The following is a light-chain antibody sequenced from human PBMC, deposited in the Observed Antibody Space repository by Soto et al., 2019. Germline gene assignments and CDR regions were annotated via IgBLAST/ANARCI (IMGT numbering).Light chain of an antibody. Sequence: QSALTQPPSASGSPGRSVTISCTGTKSDIGVYDFASWYQHHPGKAPRLIIYEVVQRPSGVPDRFSGSKSGNTASLTVSGLQAADEADYFCKSYAGSNTYVFGSGTKVTVL. CDR1: KSDIGVYDF. CDR2: EVV. CDR3: KSYAGSNTYV. J-gene: IGLJ1*01. V-gene: IGLV2-8*01.